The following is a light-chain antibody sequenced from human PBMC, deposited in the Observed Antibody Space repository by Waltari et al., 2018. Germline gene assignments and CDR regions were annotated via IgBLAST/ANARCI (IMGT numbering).Light chain of an antibody. CDR2: DAS. V-gene: IGKV3-15*01. CDR1: QSASTN. CDR3: QQYNNWLYT. Sequence: ERVMTQSPATLSVSPGETATLSCRASQSASTNLAWYQQKAGQAPRLLIYDASIRATGGPARFSGSGAGTEFTRTITGLQSEDFAVYYCQQYNNWLYTFGQGTKLEIK. J-gene: IGKJ2*01.